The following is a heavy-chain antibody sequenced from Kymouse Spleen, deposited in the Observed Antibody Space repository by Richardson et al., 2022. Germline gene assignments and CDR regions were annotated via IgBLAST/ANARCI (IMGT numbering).Heavy chain of an antibody. J-gene: IGHJ4*02. CDR2: ISWNSGSI. Sequence: EVQLVESGGGLVQPGRSLRLSCAASGFTFDDYAMHWVRQAPGKGLEWVSGISWNSGSIGYADSVKGRFTISRDNAKNSLYLQMNSLRAEDTALYYCAKDIYDILTGCLDYWGQGTLVTVSS. CDR1: GFTFDDYA. D-gene: IGHD3-9*01. CDR3: AKDIYDILTGCLDY. V-gene: IGHV3-9*01.